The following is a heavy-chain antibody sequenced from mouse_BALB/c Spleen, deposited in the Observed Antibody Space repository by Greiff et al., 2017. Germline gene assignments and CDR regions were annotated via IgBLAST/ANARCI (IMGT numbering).Heavy chain of an antibody. D-gene: IGHD1-2*01. Sequence: VKLQQPGAELVKPGASVKLSCKASGYTFTSYWMHWVKQRPGQGLEWIGEINPSNGRTNYNEKFKSKATLTVDKSSSTAYMQLSSLTSEDSAVYYCARSGSTATGFAYWGQGTLVTVSA. CDR3: ARSGSTATGFAY. V-gene: IGHV1S81*02. J-gene: IGHJ3*01. CDR2: INPSNGRT. CDR1: GYTFTSYW.